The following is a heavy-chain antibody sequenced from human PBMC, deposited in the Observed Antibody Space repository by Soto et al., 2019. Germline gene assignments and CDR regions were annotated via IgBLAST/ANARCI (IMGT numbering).Heavy chain of an antibody. CDR3: ARVVPVVRDKGRGAFDI. CDR1: GGTFSDYF. CDR2: TNHTRST. J-gene: IGHJ3*02. D-gene: IGHD3-10*01. Sequence: QVQLQQWGAGRLKPSETLSLTCAVYGGTFSDYFWTWIRQPPGKGLEWIGETNHTRSTNYNPSLKSRVPMSVDPSKNQFSLKLSSVAAADTAVYYRARVVPVVRDKGRGAFDIWGQGTVVTVSS. V-gene: IGHV4-34*01.